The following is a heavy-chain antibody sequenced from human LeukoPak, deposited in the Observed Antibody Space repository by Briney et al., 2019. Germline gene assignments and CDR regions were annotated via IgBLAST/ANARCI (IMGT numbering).Heavy chain of an antibody. CDR3: ARDRAFGNGSGSYRWFDP. CDR1: GYGINIDYS. Sequence: SETLSLTCFVSGYGINIDYSWGWIRQSPGKGLEWLGVISSNGIPYYNPSLRGRVAISEDTSKNQFSLMVKSMTATDTAVYYCARDRAFGNGSGSYRWFDPWGQGTLVTVSS. CDR2: ISSNGIP. D-gene: IGHD3-10*01. J-gene: IGHJ5*02. V-gene: IGHV4-38-2*02.